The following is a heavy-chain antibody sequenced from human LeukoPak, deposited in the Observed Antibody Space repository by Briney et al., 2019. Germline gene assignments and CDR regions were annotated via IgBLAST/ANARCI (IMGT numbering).Heavy chain of an antibody. Sequence: ASVKVSCKASGYTVTSYDINWVRQATGQGLEWMGWMNPNSGNTGYAQKFQGRVTMTTDTSTSTAYMELRSLRSDDTAVYYCARGSLNAARNMDVWGKGTTVTVSS. D-gene: IGHD6-6*01. CDR2: MNPNSGNT. CDR1: GYTVTSYD. J-gene: IGHJ6*03. CDR3: ARGSLNAARNMDV. V-gene: IGHV1-8*01.